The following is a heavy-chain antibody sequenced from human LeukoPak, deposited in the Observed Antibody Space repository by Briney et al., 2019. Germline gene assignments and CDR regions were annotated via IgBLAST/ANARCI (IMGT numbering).Heavy chain of an antibody. Sequence: GGSLRLSCAASGFTFSSYAMSWVRQAPGKGLEGVSAISGSGGSTYYVDSVKGRFTISRDNSKNMLYLQMNDMSSEDTDVYYCANPPWYQAEYYMDVWGKGTPVTVSS. CDR3: ANPPWYQAEYYMDV. D-gene: IGHD2-2*01. CDR2: ISGSGGST. CDR1: GFTFSSYA. J-gene: IGHJ6*03. V-gene: IGHV3-23*01.